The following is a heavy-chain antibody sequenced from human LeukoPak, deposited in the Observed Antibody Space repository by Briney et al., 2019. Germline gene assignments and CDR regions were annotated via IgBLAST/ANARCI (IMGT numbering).Heavy chain of an antibody. V-gene: IGHV3-48*03. J-gene: IGHJ3*02. CDR1: GFTFSSYE. CDR3: ARENAVVVVTAADAFDI. CDR2: ISSSGSTI. Sequence: GGSLRLSCAASGFTFSSYEMNWVRQAPGKGLEWVSYISSSGSTIYYADSVKGRFTISRDNAKNSLYLQMNSLRAEDTAVYYCARENAVVVVTAADAFDIWGQGTRVTGAS. D-gene: IGHD2-21*02.